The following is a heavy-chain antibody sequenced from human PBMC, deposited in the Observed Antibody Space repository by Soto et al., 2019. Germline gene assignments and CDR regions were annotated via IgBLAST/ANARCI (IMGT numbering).Heavy chain of an antibody. V-gene: IGHV4-59*01. J-gene: IGHJ5*02. CDR2: IYYSGST. D-gene: IGHD2-21*02. CDR3: ARSNYGGNSNWFDP. CDR1: GGSISSYY. Sequence: SETLSLTCTVSGGSISSYYWSWIRQPPGKGLEWIGYIYYSGSTNYNPSLKSRVTISVDTSKNQFSLKLSSVTAADTAVYYCARSNYGGNSNWFDPWGQGTLVTVSS.